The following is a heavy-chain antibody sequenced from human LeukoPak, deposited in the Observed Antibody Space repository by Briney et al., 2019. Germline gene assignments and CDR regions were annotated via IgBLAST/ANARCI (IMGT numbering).Heavy chain of an antibody. CDR1: GYSISSGYY. CDR2: IYHSGST. J-gene: IGHJ6*04. Sequence: SETLSLTCAVSGYSISSGYYWGWIRQPPGKGLEGIRSIYHSGSTYYNPSLKSRVTISVDTSKNQFPLKLSSVTAADTAVYYCARVVMCGNGGSCYQSCYYYYGMDVWGKGTTVTVSS. D-gene: IGHD2-15*01. CDR3: ARVVMCGNGGSCYQSCYYYYGMDV. V-gene: IGHV4-38-2*01.